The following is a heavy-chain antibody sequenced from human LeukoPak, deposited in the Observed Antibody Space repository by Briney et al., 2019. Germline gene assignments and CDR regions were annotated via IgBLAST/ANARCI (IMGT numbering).Heavy chain of an antibody. J-gene: IGHJ6*02. CDR1: GFTVSSNY. V-gene: IGHV3-53*04. D-gene: IGHD1-14*01. Sequence: GGSLRLSCAASGFTVSSNYMSWGRQAPGKGLEWVSVIYSGGSTYYADSVKGRFTISRHNSKNTLYLQMNSLRAEDTAVYYCARDRKEPRAYGMDVWGQGTTVTVSS. CDR2: IYSGGST. CDR3: ARDRKEPRAYGMDV.